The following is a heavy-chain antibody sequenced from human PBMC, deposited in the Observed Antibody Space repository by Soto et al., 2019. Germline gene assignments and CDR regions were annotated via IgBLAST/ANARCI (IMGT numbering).Heavy chain of an antibody. J-gene: IGHJ6*02. D-gene: IGHD3-3*01. CDR3: ASYQASGIYRYDFSRYGMDV. CDR1: GGTFSSYA. CDR2: IIPIFGTA. V-gene: IGHV1-69*06. Sequence: SVKVSCKASGGTFSSYAISWVRQAPGQGLEWMGGIIPIFGTANYAQKFQGRVTITADKSTSTAYMELSSLRSEDTAVYYCASYQASGIYRYDFSRYGMDVWGQGTTVTVSS.